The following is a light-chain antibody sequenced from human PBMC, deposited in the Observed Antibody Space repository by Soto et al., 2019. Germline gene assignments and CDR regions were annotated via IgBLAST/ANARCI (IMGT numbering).Light chain of an antibody. V-gene: IGLV2-14*01. CDR3: SSYTTKDTVV. CDR2: EVS. CDR1: SSDVGGYTY. J-gene: IGLJ2*01. Sequence: QSALTQPASVSGSPGQSITISCTGTSSDVGGYTYVSWYQQHPGRAPKLMIYEVSNRPSGVSNRFSGSKSGNTASLTISGLQDADEAYYYCSSYTTKDTVVFGGGTKLTVL.